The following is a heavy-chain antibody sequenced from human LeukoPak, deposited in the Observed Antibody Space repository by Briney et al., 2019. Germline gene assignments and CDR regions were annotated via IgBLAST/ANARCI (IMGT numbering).Heavy chain of an antibody. V-gene: IGHV3-23*01. Sequence: PGGSLRLSCAASGFTFSSYAMSWVRQAPGKGLEWVSNISGSGGSTFYADSVKGRFTISRDNSKNTLYLQMNSLRAEDTAVYYCAKEGLWFGELSDYWGQGTLVTVSS. CDR1: GFTFSSYA. CDR3: AKEGLWFGELSDY. J-gene: IGHJ4*02. CDR2: ISGSGGST. D-gene: IGHD3-10*01.